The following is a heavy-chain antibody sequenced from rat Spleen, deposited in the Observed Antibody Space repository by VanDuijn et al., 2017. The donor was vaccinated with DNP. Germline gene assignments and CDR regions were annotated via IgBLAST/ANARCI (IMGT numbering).Heavy chain of an antibody. CDR1: GFSLTNHH. D-gene: IGHD1-2*01. J-gene: IGHJ3*01. CDR2: VWIGGTT. V-gene: IGHV2-43*01. CDR3: TSDSLNSSSFVY. Sequence: QVQLRESGPGLMQPSQTLSLACTVSGFSLTNHHVHWVRQPSGKGLEWMGVVWIGGTTHISSIFKSRVSISRDTSKSQVFLKMNSLQTDDTGTYYCTSDSLNSSSFVYWCQGSLVTVSS.